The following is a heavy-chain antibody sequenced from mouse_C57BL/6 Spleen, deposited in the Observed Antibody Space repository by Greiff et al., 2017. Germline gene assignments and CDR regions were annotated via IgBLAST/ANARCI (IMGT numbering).Heavy chain of an antibody. D-gene: IGHD1-1*01. Sequence: EVNLVESGGGLVKPGGSLKLSCAASGFTFSDYGMHWVRQAPEKGLEWVAYISSGSSTIYYADTVKGRFTISRDNAKNTLFLQMTSLRSEDTAMYYCARITTVVDYYAMDYWGQGTSVTVSS. J-gene: IGHJ4*01. V-gene: IGHV5-17*01. CDR1: GFTFSDYG. CDR3: ARITTVVDYYAMDY. CDR2: ISSGSSTI.